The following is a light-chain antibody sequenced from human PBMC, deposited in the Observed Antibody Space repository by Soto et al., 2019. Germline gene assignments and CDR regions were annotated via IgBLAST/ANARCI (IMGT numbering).Light chain of an antibody. V-gene: IGKV3-20*01. CDR3: QQYGSSPPYT. CDR1: QSVTKKY. Sequence: EVVLTQSPGTLSLSPGERATLSCSASQSVTKKYLAWYQQKPGQAPRLRIFGSSDRTTGIPDRFSGSGSGTNFTLTISRLEPEDFAVYYCQQYGSSPPYTFGQGTKLEI. J-gene: IGKJ2*01. CDR2: GSS.